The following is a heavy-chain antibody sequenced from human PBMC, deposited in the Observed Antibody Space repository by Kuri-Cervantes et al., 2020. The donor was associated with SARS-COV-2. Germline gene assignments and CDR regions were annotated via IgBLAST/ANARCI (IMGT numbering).Heavy chain of an antibody. CDR2: IIPIFGIA. V-gene: IGHV1-69*10. D-gene: IGHD3-22*01. Sequence: SVKVSCKASGGTFSSYAISWVRQAPGQGLEWMGGIIPIFGIANYAQKFQGRVTMTTDTSTSTAYMELRSLRSDDTAVYYCARDGLYYYDSSGYLWDYWGQGTLVTVSS. J-gene: IGHJ4*02. CDR3: ARDGLYYYDSSGYLWDY. CDR1: GGTFSSYA.